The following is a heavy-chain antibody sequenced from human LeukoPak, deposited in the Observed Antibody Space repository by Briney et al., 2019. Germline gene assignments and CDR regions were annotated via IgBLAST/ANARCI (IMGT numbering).Heavy chain of an antibody. CDR2: IIPIFGTA. V-gene: IGHV1-69*13. D-gene: IGHD3-22*01. J-gene: IGHJ4*02. Sequence: ASVKVSCKAFGGTFSSYAISWVRQAPGQGLEWMGGIIPIFGTANYAQKFQGRVTITADESTSTAYMELSSLRSEDTAVYYCARGYDYYDSSGYYYFDYWGQGTLVTVSS. CDR1: GGTFSSYA. CDR3: ARGYDYYDSSGYYYFDY.